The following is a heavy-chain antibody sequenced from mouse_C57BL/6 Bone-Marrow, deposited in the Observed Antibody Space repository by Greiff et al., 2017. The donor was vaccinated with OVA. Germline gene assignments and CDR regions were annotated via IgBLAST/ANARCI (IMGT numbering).Heavy chain of an antibody. J-gene: IGHJ2*01. CDR3: ARDYGSSYGGYLDY. D-gene: IGHD1-1*01. Sequence: EVHLVESGGDLVKPGGSLKLSCAASGFTFSSYGMSWVRQTPDKRLEWVATISSGGSYTYYPDSVKGRFTISRDNATSTLYLQMSSLKSEDTAMYYCARDYGSSYGGYLDYWGQGTTLTVSS. CDR2: ISSGGSYT. V-gene: IGHV5-6*01. CDR1: GFTFSSYG.